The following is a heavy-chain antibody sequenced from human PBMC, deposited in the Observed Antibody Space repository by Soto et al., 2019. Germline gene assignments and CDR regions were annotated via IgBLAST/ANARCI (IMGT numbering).Heavy chain of an antibody. V-gene: IGHV3-43*01. Sequence: GGSLRLSCAASGFTFDDYTMHWVRQAPGKGLEWVSLISWDGGSTYYADSVKGRFTISRDNSKNSLYLQMNSLRTEDTALYYCAKDPGDTSYSFDYWGQGTLVTVSS. CDR2: ISWDGGST. D-gene: IGHD3-10*01. J-gene: IGHJ4*02. CDR3: AKDPGDTSYSFDY. CDR1: GFTFDDYT.